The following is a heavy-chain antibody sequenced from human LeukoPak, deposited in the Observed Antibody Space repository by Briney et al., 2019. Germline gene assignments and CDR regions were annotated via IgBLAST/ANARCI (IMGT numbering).Heavy chain of an antibody. CDR1: GFTFDDYG. D-gene: IGHD6-13*01. Sequence: PGGSLRLSCAASGFTFDDYGMSWVRRAPGKGLEWDSVIYSGGSTYYADSVKGRFTISRDNSKNTLYLQMNSLRAEDTAVYYCARGAGYSSSWYYFDYWGQGTLVTVSS. CDR3: ARGAGYSSSWYYFDY. CDR2: IYSGGST. V-gene: IGHV3-66*01. J-gene: IGHJ4*02.